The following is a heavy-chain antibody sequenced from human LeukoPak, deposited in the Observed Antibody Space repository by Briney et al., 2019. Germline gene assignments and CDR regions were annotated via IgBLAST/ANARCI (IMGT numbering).Heavy chain of an antibody. D-gene: IGHD4-17*01. J-gene: IGHJ4*02. V-gene: IGHV3-74*01. CDR1: GFTFSSYW. Sequence: RGSLRLFCAPSGFTFSSYWMHWVRQAPGKGLVWVSRISSDGTSTSYADSVKGRFPISRDNAKNTLYLQMNSLRAEDTAVYYCARVHYGDYVDYWGQGTLVTVSS. CDR2: ISSDGTST. CDR3: ARVHYGDYVDY.